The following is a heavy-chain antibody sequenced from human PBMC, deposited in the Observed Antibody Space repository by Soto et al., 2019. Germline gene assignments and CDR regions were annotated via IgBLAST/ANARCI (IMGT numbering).Heavy chain of an antibody. J-gene: IGHJ4*02. CDR1: GYPFTSYA. CDR3: AREGELSFFFDY. V-gene: IGHV1-3*01. CDR2: INAGNGNT. D-gene: IGHD3-16*02. Sequence: QVRLLQSGAAVKKPGASVKVSCKASGYPFTSYAMHWVRQAPGQRLEWMGWINAGNGNTKYSQKIQGRVTINRDTYASTAYMELSSLGSEDTAVYDCAREGELSFFFDYWGQGTLVTVSS.